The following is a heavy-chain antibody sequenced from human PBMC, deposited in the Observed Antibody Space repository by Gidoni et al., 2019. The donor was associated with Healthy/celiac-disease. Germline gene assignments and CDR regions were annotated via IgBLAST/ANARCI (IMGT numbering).Heavy chain of an antibody. V-gene: IGHV1-8*01. CDR1: GYTFTSYD. CDR2: MNPNSGNT. J-gene: IGHJ4*02. D-gene: IGHD3-3*01. CDR3: ARRIYDFWSGHLDY. Sequence: QVQLVQSGAEVKKPGASVKVSCKASGYTFTSYDINWVRQATGQGLEGMGWMNPNSGNTGYAQKFQGRVTMTRNTSISTAYMELSGMRSEDTAVYYCARRIYDFWSGHLDYWGQGTLVTVSS.